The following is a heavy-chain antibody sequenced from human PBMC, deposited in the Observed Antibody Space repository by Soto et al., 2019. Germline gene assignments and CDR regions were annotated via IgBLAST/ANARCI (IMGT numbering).Heavy chain of an antibody. CDR3: AKGFGGSYYYYGMDV. V-gene: IGHV3-9*01. D-gene: IGHD1-26*01. J-gene: IGHJ6*02. Sequence: QPGGSLRLSCAASGFTFDDYAMHWVRQAPGKGLEWVSGISWNSGSIGYADSVKGRFTISRDNAKNSLYLQMNSLRAEDTALYYCAKGFGGSYYYYGMDVWGQGTTVTVSS. CDR2: ISWNSGSI. CDR1: GFTFDDYA.